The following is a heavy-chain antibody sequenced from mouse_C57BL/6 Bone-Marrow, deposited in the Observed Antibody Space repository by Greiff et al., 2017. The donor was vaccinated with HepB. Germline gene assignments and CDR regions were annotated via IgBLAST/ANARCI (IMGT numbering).Heavy chain of an antibody. D-gene: IGHD1-1*01. Sequence: DVQLVESGGDLVKPGGSLKLSCAASGFTFSSYGMSWVRQTPDKRLEWVATISSGGSYTYYPDSVKGRFTISRDNAKNTLYLQMSSLKSEDTAMYYCARPITTVVAVYDAMDYWGQGTSVTVSS. J-gene: IGHJ4*01. CDR3: ARPITTVVAVYDAMDY. V-gene: IGHV5-6*01. CDR2: ISSGGSYT. CDR1: GFTFSSYG.